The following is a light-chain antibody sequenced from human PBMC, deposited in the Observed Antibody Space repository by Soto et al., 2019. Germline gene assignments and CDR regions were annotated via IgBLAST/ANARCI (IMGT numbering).Light chain of an antibody. CDR3: QQYNSYTWP. V-gene: IGKV1-5*03. CDR2: KAS. Sequence: DIQMTQSPPTMSASIGDRVTXTCRASQSISSWLAWYQQKPGKAPKLLIYKASSLESGVPSRFSGSGSGTEFTLTISSLQPDDFATYYCQQYNSYTWPFGEGTKVDIK. CDR1: QSISSW. J-gene: IGKJ1*01.